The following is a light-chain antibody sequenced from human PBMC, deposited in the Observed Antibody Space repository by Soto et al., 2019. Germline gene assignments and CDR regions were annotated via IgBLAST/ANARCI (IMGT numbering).Light chain of an antibody. Sequence: EIVLTQSPGTLSLSPGERASLSCRASQAVSSVHLAWYQHKPGQAPRLLIYGASRRATGVPDRFSGGGSGTEFTLSISSLQSEDFAVYYCHQRQSWPRTFGQGTKVDIK. CDR2: GAS. J-gene: IGKJ1*01. CDR1: QAVSSVH. CDR3: HQRQSWPRT. V-gene: IGKV3-20*01.